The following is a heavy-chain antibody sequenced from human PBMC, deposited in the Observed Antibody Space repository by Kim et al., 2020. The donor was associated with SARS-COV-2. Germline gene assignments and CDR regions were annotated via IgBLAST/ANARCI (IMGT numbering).Heavy chain of an antibody. CDR3: ARVEWLVRSAFDI. V-gene: IGHV4-59*01. CDR1: GGSISSYY. J-gene: IGHJ3*02. D-gene: IGHD6-19*01. Sequence: SETLSLTCTVSGGSISSYYWSWIRQPPGKGLEWIGYIYYSGSTNYNPSLKSRVTISVDTSKNQFSLKLSSVTAADTAVYYCARVEWLVRSAFDIWGQGTMVTVSS. CDR2: IYYSGST.